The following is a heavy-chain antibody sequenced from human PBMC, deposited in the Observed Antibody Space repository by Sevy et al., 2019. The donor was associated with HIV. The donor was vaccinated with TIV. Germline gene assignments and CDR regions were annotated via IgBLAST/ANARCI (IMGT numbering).Heavy chain of an antibody. V-gene: IGHV3-7*01. D-gene: IGHD6-19*01. CDR3: AMGAGLK. CDR2: IKQDGSEK. J-gene: IGHJ4*02. CDR1: GFTFSSYW. Sequence: GGSLRLSCAASGFTFSSYWMTWVRQAPGKGLEYVANIKQDGSEKYYVDSVKGRFTISRDNAKNSLFLQMNSLRAEDTAVYYWAMGAGLKWGQGTLVTVSS.